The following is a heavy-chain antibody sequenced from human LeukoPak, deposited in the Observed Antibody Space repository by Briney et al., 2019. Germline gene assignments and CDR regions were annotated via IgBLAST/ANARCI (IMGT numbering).Heavy chain of an antibody. CDR1: GLSFGAHA. D-gene: IGHD3-22*01. Sequence: GGSLRLSCAASGLSFGAHAMHWVRQAPGMGLEWVSGVGGGGQRTHYADSVKGRFTISRDNSKNTLYLQMNSLRAEDTAIYYCAKDRGYYVDTGAINFWGQGTLVTVSS. J-gene: IGHJ4*02. CDR2: VGGGGQRT. CDR3: AKDRGYYVDTGAINF. V-gene: IGHV3-23*01.